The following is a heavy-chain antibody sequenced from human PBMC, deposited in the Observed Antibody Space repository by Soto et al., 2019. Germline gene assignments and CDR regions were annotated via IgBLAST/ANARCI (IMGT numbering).Heavy chain of an antibody. D-gene: IGHD3-22*01. CDR3: ARQNYDSSGYYHYYYGMDV. J-gene: IGHJ6*02. CDR2: INHSGST. Sequence: SETLSLTCAVYGGSGWSFSGYYWSWIRQPPGKGLEWIGEINHSGSTNYNPSLKSRVTISVDTSKNQFSLKLSSVTAADTAVYYCARQNYDSSGYYHYYYGMDVWGQGPTVTFPS. V-gene: IGHV4-34*01. CDR1: GGSGWSFSGYY.